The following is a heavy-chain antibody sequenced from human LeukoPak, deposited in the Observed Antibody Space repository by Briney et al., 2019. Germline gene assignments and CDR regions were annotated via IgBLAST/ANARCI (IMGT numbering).Heavy chain of an antibody. Sequence: GGSLRLSCAASGFTFSSYTMHWVRQAPGKGLEYVSAITTNGGRTYYANSFKGRFTISRDNSKSTLYLQMGSLRTEDMAVYYCARGRLVVTALDYWGQGTLVTVSS. CDR2: ITTNGGRT. V-gene: IGHV3-64*01. J-gene: IGHJ4*02. D-gene: IGHD2-21*02. CDR1: GFTFSSYT. CDR3: ARGRLVVTALDY.